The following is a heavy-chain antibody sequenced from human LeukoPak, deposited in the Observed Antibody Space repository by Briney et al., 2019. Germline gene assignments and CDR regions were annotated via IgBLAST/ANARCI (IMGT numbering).Heavy chain of an antibody. J-gene: IGHJ4*02. Sequence: GESLKISCKGSGYSFTSYWIGWVRQMPGKGLEWMGIIYPGDSDTRYSPSFQGQVTISADKSISTAYMELSRLRSDDTAVYYCARAHERQLWSSGVDYWGQGTLVTVSS. D-gene: IGHD5-18*01. CDR2: IYPGDSDT. CDR1: GYSFTSYW. V-gene: IGHV5-51*01. CDR3: ARAHERQLWSSGVDY.